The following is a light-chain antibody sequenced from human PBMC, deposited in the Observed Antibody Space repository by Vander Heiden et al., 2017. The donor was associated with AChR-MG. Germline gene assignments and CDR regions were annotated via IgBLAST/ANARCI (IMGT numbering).Light chain of an antibody. CDR2: DAS. J-gene: IGKJ5*01. Sequence: DIQMTQSPSTLSASVGDRVTITCRASQSISSWLAWYQQKPGKAPKFLIYDASSLESGVPSRFSGSGSGTEFTLTISSLQPDDFATYYCQQDSSYVTFGQGTRLEIK. V-gene: IGKV1-5*01. CDR1: QSISSW. CDR3: QQDSSYVT.